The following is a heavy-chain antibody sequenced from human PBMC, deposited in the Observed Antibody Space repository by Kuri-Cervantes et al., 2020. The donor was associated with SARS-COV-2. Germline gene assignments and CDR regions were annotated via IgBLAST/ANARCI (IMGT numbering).Heavy chain of an antibody. V-gene: IGHV2-5*02. CDR3: AQIGSCSGGSCFYSKGHLDY. CDR1: GFSLSTVGVG. D-gene: IGHD2-15*01. Sequence: SGPTLVKPSQTLTLTCSFSGFSLSTVGVGVGWIRQPPGKALEWVALVFWDDNKHFRPSLKTRVTITKDTSTNQVVLTMTNMDPVDTATYYCAQIGSCSGGSCFYSKGHLDYRGQGTRVTVSS. J-gene: IGHJ4*02. CDR2: VFWDDNK.